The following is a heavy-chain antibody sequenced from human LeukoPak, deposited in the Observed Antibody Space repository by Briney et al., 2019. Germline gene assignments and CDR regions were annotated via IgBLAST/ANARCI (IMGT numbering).Heavy chain of an antibody. V-gene: IGHV4-39*01. CDR3: ASQKGPRDTTSLPLLHV. D-gene: IGHD1-26*01. Sequence: SETLSLTCTDSGGSISRSNYYWGWIRQPPGKGLEWIGSIYYIGSTYYNPSLKSRVTISVDTTKNQFSLKLSSVTAADTAVYFCASQKGPRDTTSLPLLHVWRLGTTVMVSS. J-gene: IGHJ6*02. CDR1: GGSISRSNYY. CDR2: IYYIGST.